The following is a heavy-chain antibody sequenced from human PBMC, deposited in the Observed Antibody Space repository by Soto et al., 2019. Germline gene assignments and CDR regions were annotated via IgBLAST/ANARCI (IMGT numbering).Heavy chain of an antibody. Sequence: QVQLQQWGAGLLKPSETLSLTCAVYGGSFSGYYWSWIRQPPGKGLEWIGEINHSGSTNYNPSLKSRVTISVDTSKNQSSLKLSSVTAADTAVYYCARGLYCTNGVCYTRYYYYYMDVWGKGTTVTVSS. CDR1: GGSFSGYY. CDR2: INHSGST. D-gene: IGHD2-8*01. CDR3: ARGLYCTNGVCYTRYYYYYMDV. V-gene: IGHV4-34*01. J-gene: IGHJ6*03.